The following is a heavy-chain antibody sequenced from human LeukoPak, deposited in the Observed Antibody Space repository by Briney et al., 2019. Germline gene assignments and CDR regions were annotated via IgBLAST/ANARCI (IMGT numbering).Heavy chain of an antibody. J-gene: IGHJ4*02. CDR3: ARVLSDSSGYNFEY. CDR1: GYSISTGYY. D-gene: IGHD5-18*01. V-gene: IGHV4-38-2*02. Sequence: SETLSLTCTVSGYSISTGYYWGWIRQPPGKGLQWIGSIYRTGSTYYNPSLKSRVTISVDTSKNQFSLNLNSLTAADTAIYYFARVLSDSSGYNFEYWGQGTLVTVSS. CDR2: IYRTGST.